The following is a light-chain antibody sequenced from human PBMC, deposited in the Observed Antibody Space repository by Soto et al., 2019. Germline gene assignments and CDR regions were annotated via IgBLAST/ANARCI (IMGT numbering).Light chain of an antibody. Sequence: ETVMTQSPATLSVSPGERATLSCRASQSVSTKLAWYQQKPGQAPRLLIYGASTRATGIPARFSGSGSGTEFTLTVSSLQSEDFAVYYCQQYDDWPPITFGQGTRLVIK. J-gene: IGKJ5*01. CDR3: QQYDDWPPIT. CDR1: QSVSTK. V-gene: IGKV3D-15*01. CDR2: GAS.